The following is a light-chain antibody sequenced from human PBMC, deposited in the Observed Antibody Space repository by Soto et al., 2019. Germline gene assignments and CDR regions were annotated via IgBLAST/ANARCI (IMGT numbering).Light chain of an antibody. J-gene: IGKJ1*01. Sequence: DIVMTQSPDSLAVSLGERATINCKSSQSVLYSSNNKNYLAWYQQQPGQPPKLLISWASTRESGVPDRFSGSGSGTDFTLTISSLQAEYVAVYYCQQYYNTPTFGQGTKVEIK. V-gene: IGKV4-1*01. CDR1: QSVLYSSNNKNY. CDR3: QQYYNTPT. CDR2: WAS.